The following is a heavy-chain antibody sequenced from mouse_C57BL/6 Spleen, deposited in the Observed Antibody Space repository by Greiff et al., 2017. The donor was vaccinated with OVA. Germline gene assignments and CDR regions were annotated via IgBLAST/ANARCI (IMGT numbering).Heavy chain of an antibody. V-gene: IGHV5-9-1*02. Sequence: EVKLMESGEGLVKPGGSLKLSCAASGFTFSSYAMSWVRQTPEKRLEWVAYISSGGDYIYYADTVKGRFTISRDNARNTLYLQMSSLKSEDTAMYYCTRDNGFYAMDDWGQGTSVTVSS. CDR1: GFTFSSYA. J-gene: IGHJ4*01. CDR3: TRDNGFYAMDD. CDR2: ISSGGDYI.